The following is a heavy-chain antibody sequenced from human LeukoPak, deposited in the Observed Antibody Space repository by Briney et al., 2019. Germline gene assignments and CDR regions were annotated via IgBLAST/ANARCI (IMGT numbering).Heavy chain of an antibody. CDR1: GFIFRHYA. CDR2: ISGSGDST. V-gene: IGHV3-23*01. J-gene: IGHJ4*02. Sequence: GGSLRLSCSASGFIFRHYAVNWVRQSPGKGLEWVSGISGSGDSTYYADSVKGRFTISRDSSKNTLDLQMNSLTAGDTAVYYCAKVHWNSNFGRLFDSWGQGTLVTVSS. D-gene: IGHD1-7*01. CDR3: AKVHWNSNFGRLFDS.